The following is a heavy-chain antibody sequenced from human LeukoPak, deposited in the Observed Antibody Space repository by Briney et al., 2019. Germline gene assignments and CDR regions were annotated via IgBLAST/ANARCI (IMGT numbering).Heavy chain of an antibody. CDR2: ISGSGGST. CDR3: AKTYYYDSSGYPGPVDI. J-gene: IGHJ3*02. V-gene: IGHV3-23*01. D-gene: IGHD3-22*01. Sequence: PGGTLRLSCAASGFTFSSYGMSWVRQAPGKGLEWVSAISGSGGSTYYADSVKGRFTISRDNSKNTLYLQMNSLRAEDTAVYYCAKTYYYDSSGYPGPVDIWGQGTMVTVSS. CDR1: GFTFSSYG.